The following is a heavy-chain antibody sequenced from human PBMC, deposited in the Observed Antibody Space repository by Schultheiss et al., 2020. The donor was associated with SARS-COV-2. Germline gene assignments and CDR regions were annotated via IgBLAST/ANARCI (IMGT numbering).Heavy chain of an antibody. CDR3: ARINAALYFDF. CDR1: GLSLSTGAMC. V-gene: IGHV2-70*17. Sequence: SGPTLVKPTQTLTLTCTFSGLSLSTGAMCVTWIRQPPGKALEWLARIDWDDDKFYTTSLRTRLTISKDTSKNQVVLTMTNMDPVDTATYYCARINAALYFDFWGQGTLVTVSS. J-gene: IGHJ4*02. D-gene: IGHD6-25*01. CDR2: IDWDDDK.